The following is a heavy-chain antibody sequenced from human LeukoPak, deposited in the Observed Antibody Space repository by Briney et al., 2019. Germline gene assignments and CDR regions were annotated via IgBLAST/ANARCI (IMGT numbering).Heavy chain of an antibody. CDR2: TSGSGRSI. Sequence: GSLRLSCAASGLTFSSYAMSWVRQAPGKGLEWVSGTSGSGRSIHYADSVKGRFTISRDNSKNTLYLQMNSLRADDTAVYYCAKDVNPWRDGSGLGDYFDYWGQGTLVTVSS. D-gene: IGHD6-19*01. CDR3: AKDVNPWRDGSGLGDYFDY. V-gene: IGHV3-23*01. J-gene: IGHJ4*02. CDR1: GLTFSSYA.